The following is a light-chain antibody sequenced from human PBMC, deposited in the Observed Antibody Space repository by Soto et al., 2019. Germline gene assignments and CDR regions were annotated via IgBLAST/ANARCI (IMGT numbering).Light chain of an antibody. J-gene: IGKJ1*01. CDR1: QSVSNW. CDR2: DAS. Sequence: DIQMTQSPSTLSASVGDRVTITCRASQSVSNWLAWYQQKSGKAPKLLIYDASSLQSGVPSRFSGSGSGTDFTLTISSLQPEDFATYYCQQSYSTPPTFGQGTKVDIK. CDR3: QQSYSTPPT. V-gene: IGKV1-39*01.